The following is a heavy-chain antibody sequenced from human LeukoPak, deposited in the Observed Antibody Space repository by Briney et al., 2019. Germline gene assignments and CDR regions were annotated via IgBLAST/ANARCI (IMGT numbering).Heavy chain of an antibody. CDR1: GFTVTSNP. J-gene: IGHJ5*02. V-gene: IGHV3-30*04. D-gene: IGHD6-19*01. CDR3: ARERGSSGRAGWFDP. Sequence: GGSLRLSCAASGFTVTSNPMHWVRQTPGKGLEWVALISNDGSNQQYSDSVSGRFTISRDTSKNTVYLQMNSLRGDDTAVYYCARERGSSGRAGWFDPCGQGTLVTVSS. CDR2: ISNDGSNQ.